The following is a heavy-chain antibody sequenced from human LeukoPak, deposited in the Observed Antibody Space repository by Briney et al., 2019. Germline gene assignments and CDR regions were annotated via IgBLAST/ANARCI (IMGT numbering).Heavy chain of an antibody. J-gene: IGHJ3*02. D-gene: IGHD3-22*01. V-gene: IGHV4-39*07. CDR1: GGSISSSSYY. Sequence: SETLSLTCTVSGGSISSSSYYWGWIRQPPGKGLEWIGSIYYSGSTYYNPSLKSRVTISVDTSKNQFSLKLSSVTAADTAVYYCARARNYYDSSDYYYEGDAFDIWGQGTMVTVSS. CDR3: ARARNYYDSSDYYYEGDAFDI. CDR2: IYYSGST.